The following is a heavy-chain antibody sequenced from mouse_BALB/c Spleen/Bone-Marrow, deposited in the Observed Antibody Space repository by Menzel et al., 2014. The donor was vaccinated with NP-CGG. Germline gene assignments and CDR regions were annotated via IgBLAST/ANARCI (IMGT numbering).Heavy chain of an antibody. J-gene: IGHJ2*01. CDR3: TTLARNYFDY. D-gene: IGHD3-1*01. Sequence: EVQLQESGTVLARPGASVKMSCKASGYTFTSYWMHWVKQRPGQGLEWIGTIYPGNSDTTYNQKFKGKAKLTAVTSTSTAYMEHSSLTNEDSAVYYCTTLARNYFDYWGQGTTLTVSS. CDR1: GYTFTSYW. V-gene: IGHV1-5*01. CDR2: IYPGNSDT.